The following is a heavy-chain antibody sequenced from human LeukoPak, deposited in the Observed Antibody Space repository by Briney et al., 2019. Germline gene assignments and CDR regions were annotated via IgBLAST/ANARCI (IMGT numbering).Heavy chain of an antibody. V-gene: IGHV1-18*01. Sequence: ASVKVSCKASGYTFTSYGISWVRQAPGQGLEWMGWISAYNGNTNYAQKLQGRVTMTTDTPTSTAYMELRSLRSDDTAVYYCARDSVDFWSGYYYYYYYGMDVWGQGTTVTVSS. J-gene: IGHJ6*02. D-gene: IGHD3-3*01. CDR3: ARDSVDFWSGYYYYYYYGMDV. CDR1: GYTFTSYG. CDR2: ISAYNGNT.